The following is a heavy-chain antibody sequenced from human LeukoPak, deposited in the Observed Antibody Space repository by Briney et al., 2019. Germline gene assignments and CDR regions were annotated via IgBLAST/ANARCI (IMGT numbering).Heavy chain of an antibody. J-gene: IGHJ3*02. CDR3: ARDHHRRLYDSQARDTFDI. V-gene: IGHV3-48*01. CDR1: GFTFSSYS. CDR2: ISSSSSTI. Sequence: GGSLRLSCAASGFTFSSYSMDWVRQAPGKGLKWVSYISSSSSTIYYADSVKGRFTISRDNAKNSLYLQMNSLRAEDTAVYYCARDHHRRLYDSQARDTFDIWGQGTMVTVSS. D-gene: IGHD3-22*01.